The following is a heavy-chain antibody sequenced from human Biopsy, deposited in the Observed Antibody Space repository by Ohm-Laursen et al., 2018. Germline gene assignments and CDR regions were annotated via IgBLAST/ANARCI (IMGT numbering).Heavy chain of an antibody. J-gene: IGHJ3*02. Sequence: GTLSLTCSVFGGSMTGYEWSWIRLAPGKGLEWIGYIYYSGGTKYNPSLASRVTFSVDMSKSQFSLKLYSVTAADTAVYYCARVEAGTYDALDIWGQGTLVAVSA. CDR2: IYYSGGT. V-gene: IGHV4-59*01. CDR3: ARVEAGTYDALDI. D-gene: IGHD1-26*01. CDR1: GGSMTGYE.